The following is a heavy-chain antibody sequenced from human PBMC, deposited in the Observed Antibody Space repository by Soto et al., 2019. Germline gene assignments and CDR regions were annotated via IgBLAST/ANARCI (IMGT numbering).Heavy chain of an antibody. Sequence: PGKGLEWIAYISNSGTTTYNPSLESRVTISLDTPKNQFSLRLTSVTAADTAVYYCARFTAIDAFDIWGHGTTVTVSS. V-gene: IGHV4-59*08. CDR2: ISNSGTT. D-gene: IGHD2-21*02. J-gene: IGHJ3*02. CDR3: ARFTAIDAFDI.